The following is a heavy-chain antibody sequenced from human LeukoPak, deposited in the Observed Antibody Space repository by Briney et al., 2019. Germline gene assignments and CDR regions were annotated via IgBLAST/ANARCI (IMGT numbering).Heavy chain of an antibody. Sequence: GGSLRLSSAASGFTFSSYAMSWVRQAPGKGLEWVSAISGSGGSTYYADSVKGRFTISRDKSKNTVYLQMNSLRGEDTAVYYCAKDRGYSGYSDAFDIWGQGTMVTVSS. J-gene: IGHJ3*02. V-gene: IGHV3-23*01. CDR1: GFTFSSYA. D-gene: IGHD5-12*01. CDR2: ISGSGGST. CDR3: AKDRGYSGYSDAFDI.